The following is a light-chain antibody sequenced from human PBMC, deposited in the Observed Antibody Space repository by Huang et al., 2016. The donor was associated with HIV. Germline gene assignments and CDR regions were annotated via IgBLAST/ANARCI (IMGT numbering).Light chain of an antibody. CDR1: QGIGNS. CDR2: ETL. V-gene: IGKV3-15*01. J-gene: IGKJ2*01. CDR3: QQYHEWPRT. Sequence: ERVLTQSPGTLYVSPGERATLSCRTSQGIGNSLAWYQRKPGQAPRLRISETLIRASDIPARFSGGGSEIDFTLTISGLQSEDSAVYYCQQYHEWPRTFGQGTKVEIK.